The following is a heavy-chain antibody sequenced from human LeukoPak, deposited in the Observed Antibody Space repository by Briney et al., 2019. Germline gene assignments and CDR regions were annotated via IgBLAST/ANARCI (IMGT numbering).Heavy chain of an antibody. D-gene: IGHD5-18*01. Sequence: SETLSLTCTVSGGSISSYYWSWIRQPPGKGLEWIGYIYSSGSTNYNPYLKSRVTISVDTSKNQFSLKLTSVTAADTAVYYCARLYSRDQGDAFDIWGQGTVVTVSS. CDR3: ARLYSRDQGDAFDI. CDR2: IYSSGST. CDR1: GGSISSYY. V-gene: IGHV4-59*08. J-gene: IGHJ3*02.